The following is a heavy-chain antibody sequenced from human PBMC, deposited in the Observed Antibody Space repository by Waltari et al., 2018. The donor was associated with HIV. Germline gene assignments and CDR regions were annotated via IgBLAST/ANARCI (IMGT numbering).Heavy chain of an antibody. J-gene: IGHJ5*02. D-gene: IGHD3-22*01. Sequence: QIQLVQSGAEVKKPGASVQVSCKASGSTFRDSGISWVRQAPGQGLEWMGWISGLSEERRNYAQKFQGRVTLSTDTSTTTAYMELRSLRSDDTAIYYCARGSLLRNWLDPWGQGTLVTVSS. CDR2: ISGLSEERR. CDR1: GSTFRDSG. V-gene: IGHV1-18*01. CDR3: ARGSLLRNWLDP.